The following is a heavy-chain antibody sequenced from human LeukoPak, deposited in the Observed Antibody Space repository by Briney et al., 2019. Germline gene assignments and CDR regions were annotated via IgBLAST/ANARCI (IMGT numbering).Heavy chain of an antibody. CDR1: GGSISSYY. V-gene: IGHV4-59*08. CDR2: IYYDGST. D-gene: IGHD2-8*01. Sequence: SETLSLTCTVSGGSISSYYWSWIRQPPGKGLEWIGYIYYDGSTYYNPSLESRVTIPLDTSKNQFSLKLSSVTAADTAVYYCARLYDSFRAFDIWGQGTIITVSS. CDR3: ARLYDSFRAFDI. J-gene: IGHJ3*02.